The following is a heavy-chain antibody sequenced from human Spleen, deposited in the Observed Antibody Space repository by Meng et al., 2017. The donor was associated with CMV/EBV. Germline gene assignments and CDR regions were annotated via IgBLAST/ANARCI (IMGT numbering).Heavy chain of an antibody. CDR2: IYSGGSST. J-gene: IGHJ5*02. V-gene: IGHV3-23*03. D-gene: IGHD3-10*01. Sequence: GGSLRLSCAASGFTFSSYAMSWVRQAPGKGLEWVSVIYSGGSSTYYADSVKGRFIISRDNSKNTLYLQMNSLRAEDTAVYYCALFYGSGSYHNWFDPWGQGTLVTVSS. CDR1: GFTFSSYA. CDR3: ALFYGSGSYHNWFDP.